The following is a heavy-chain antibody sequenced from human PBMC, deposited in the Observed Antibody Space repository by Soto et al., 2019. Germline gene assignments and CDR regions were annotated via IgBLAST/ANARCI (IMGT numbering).Heavy chain of an antibody. Sequence: QVQLQESGPGLVKSSQTLSLTCTVSGGSITSDDYSWSWIRQHPGKGLEWIGDIYYSGSTHYNPSPKSRLRVSVDTSKSHFSLMLSSVTAADTAVYYCARAEIYGDYVSWYFDLWGRGTLVTVSS. CDR3: ARAEIYGDYVSWYFDL. V-gene: IGHV4-31*03. CDR1: GGSITSDDYS. CDR2: IYYSGST. D-gene: IGHD4-17*01. J-gene: IGHJ2*01.